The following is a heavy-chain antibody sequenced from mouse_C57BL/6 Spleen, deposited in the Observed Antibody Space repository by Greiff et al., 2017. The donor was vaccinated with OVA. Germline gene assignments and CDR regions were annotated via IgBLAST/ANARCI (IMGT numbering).Heavy chain of an antibody. J-gene: IGHJ2*01. CDR1: GFTFSSYA. Sequence: EVQRVESGGGLVKPGGSLKLSCAASGFTFSSYAMSWVRQTPEKRLEWVATISDGGSYTYYPDNVKGRFTISRDNAKNNLYLQMSHLKSEDTAMYYCARDQNLDYWGQGTTLTVSS. CDR3: ARDQNLDY. V-gene: IGHV5-4*01. CDR2: ISDGGSYT.